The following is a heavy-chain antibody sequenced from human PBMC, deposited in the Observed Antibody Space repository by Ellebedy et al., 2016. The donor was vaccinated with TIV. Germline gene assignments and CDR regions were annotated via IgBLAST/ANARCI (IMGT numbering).Heavy chain of an antibody. CDR1: GFTFGSYW. J-gene: IGHJ4*02. CDR3: ARDRSLAS. V-gene: IGHV3-7*01. D-gene: IGHD6-13*01. CDR2: IKQDGSDK. Sequence: PGGSLRLSCAASGFTFGSYWMTWVRQAPGKGLEWVASIKQDGSDKYYVDSVKGRFTVSRDNAKNSLYLQMNSLRDEDTAVYYCARDRSLASWGQGTLVIVSS.